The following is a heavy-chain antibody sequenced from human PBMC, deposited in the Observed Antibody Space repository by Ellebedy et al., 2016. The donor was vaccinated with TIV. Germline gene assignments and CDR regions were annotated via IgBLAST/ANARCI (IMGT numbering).Heavy chain of an antibody. J-gene: IGHJ4*02. CDR1: GGTFSSNT. CDR2: FIPIFGTA. CDR3: ASEKGQWLGSFDY. Sequence: AASVKVSCKASGGTFSSNTISWVRQAPGQGLEWMGGFIPIFGTADNAQKFQGRVTITADESTTTAYMELSSLRSEDTAIYYCASEKGQWLGSFDYWGQGTLVTVSS. D-gene: IGHD6-19*01. V-gene: IGHV1-69*13.